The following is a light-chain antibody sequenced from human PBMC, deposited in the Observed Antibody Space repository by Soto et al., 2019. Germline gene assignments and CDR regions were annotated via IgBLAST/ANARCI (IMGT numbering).Light chain of an antibody. V-gene: IGKV1-27*01. CDR3: ETDNCGLFY. CDR2: SAS. CDR1: QGISNY. J-gene: IGKJ3*01. Sequence: DIQMTQSPSSLSASVGDRVTITCRASQGISNYLAWYQQRPGTVPKLLIHSASTMQSGAPSRFSGTGSGTDFTLTISGLQTEDVANYDCETDNCGLFYFGPGT.